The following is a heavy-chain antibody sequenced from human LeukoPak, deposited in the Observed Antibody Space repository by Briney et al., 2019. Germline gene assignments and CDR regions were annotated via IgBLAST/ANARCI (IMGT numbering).Heavy chain of an antibody. Sequence: PSETLSLTCAVSGGSISSGGYSWSWIRQPPGKGLEWIGYIYHSGSTYYNPSLKSRVTISVDRSKNQFSLKLSSVTAADTAVYYCARAGFGYSYGQLDAFDIWGQGTMVTVSS. CDR1: GGSISSGGYS. D-gene: IGHD5-18*01. J-gene: IGHJ3*02. CDR3: ARAGFGYSYGQLDAFDI. V-gene: IGHV4-30-2*01. CDR2: IYHSGST.